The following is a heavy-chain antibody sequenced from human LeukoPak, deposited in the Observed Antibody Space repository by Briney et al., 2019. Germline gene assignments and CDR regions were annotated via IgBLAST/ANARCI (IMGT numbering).Heavy chain of an antibody. D-gene: IGHD6-13*01. V-gene: IGHV3-30-3*01. CDR3: ARGETYSSSWYEFSY. CDR1: GFTFSSYA. J-gene: IGHJ4*02. CDR2: ISYDGSNK. Sequence: PGGSLRLSCAASGFTFSSYAMHWVRQAPGKGLEWVAVISYDGSNKYYADSVKGRFTISRDNSKNTLYLQMNSLRAEDTAVYYCARGETYSSSWYEFSYWGQGTLVTVSS.